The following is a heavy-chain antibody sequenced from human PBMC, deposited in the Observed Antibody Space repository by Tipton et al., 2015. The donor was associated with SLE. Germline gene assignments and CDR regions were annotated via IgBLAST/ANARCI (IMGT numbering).Heavy chain of an antibody. V-gene: IGHV4-39*07. CDR1: GGSISSRSHY. CDR2: IHYSGST. J-gene: IGHJ5*02. CDR3: ARQVYGDYSPNWFDP. Sequence: GLVKPSKTLSLTCSVSGGSISSRSHYWGWIRQPPGKGLEWIRSIHYSGSTYDNPSLKSRVTISVDTSKNQFSLKLSSVAAADTAVYYCARQVYGDYSPNWFDPWGQGILVTVSS. D-gene: IGHD4-17*01.